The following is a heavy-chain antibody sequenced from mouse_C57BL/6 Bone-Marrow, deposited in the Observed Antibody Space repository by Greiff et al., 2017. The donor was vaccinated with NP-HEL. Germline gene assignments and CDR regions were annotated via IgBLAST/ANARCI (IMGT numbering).Heavy chain of an antibody. D-gene: IGHD2-5*01. V-gene: IGHV1-69*01. J-gene: IGHJ3*01. CDR1: GYTFTSYW. CDR3: ARHSNAWFAY. CDR2: IDPSDSYT. Sequence: QVQLKQPGAELVMPGASVKLSCKASGYTFTSYWMHWVKQRPGQGLEWIGEIDPSDSYTNYNQKFKGKSTLTVDKSSSTAYMQLSSLTSEDSAVYYCARHSNAWFAYWGQGTLVTVSA.